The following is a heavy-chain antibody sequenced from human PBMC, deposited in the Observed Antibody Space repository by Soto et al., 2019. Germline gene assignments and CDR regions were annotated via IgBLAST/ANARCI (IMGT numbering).Heavy chain of an antibody. D-gene: IGHD3-22*01. V-gene: IGHV4-34*01. Sequence: QVQLQQWGAGLLKPSETLSLTCAVYGGSFSGYYWSWIRQPPGKGLEWIGEINHSGSTNYNPSLKSRVTISVDTSKNQFSLKLSSVTAADTAVYYCARPIYCDSSGYRDYWGQGTLVTVSS. CDR1: GGSFSGYY. J-gene: IGHJ4*02. CDR2: INHSGST. CDR3: ARPIYCDSSGYRDY.